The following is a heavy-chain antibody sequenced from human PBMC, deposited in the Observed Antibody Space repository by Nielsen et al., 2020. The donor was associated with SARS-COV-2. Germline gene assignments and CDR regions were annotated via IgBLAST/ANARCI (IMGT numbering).Heavy chain of an antibody. J-gene: IGHJ4*02. CDR1: GFTFSSYA. D-gene: IGHD2-15*01. V-gene: IGHV3-23*03. Sequence: GESLKISCAASGFTFSSYAMSWVRQAPGKGLEWVSVIYSGGSSTYYADSVKGRFTISRDNSKNTVFLQMNSLRVEDTAVYYCAKVAPLYGDCSGANCFNDWGQGTLVTVSS. CDR2: IYSGGSST. CDR3: AKVAPLYGDCSGANCFND.